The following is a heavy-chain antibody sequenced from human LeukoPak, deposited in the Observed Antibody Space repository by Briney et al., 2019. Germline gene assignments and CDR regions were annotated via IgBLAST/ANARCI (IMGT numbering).Heavy chain of an antibody. CDR2: ISYDGSNK. CDR1: GFTFSSYG. D-gene: IGHD6-19*01. CDR3: ARPRYTSGWSDFDY. J-gene: IGHJ4*02. Sequence: GGSLRLSCAASGFTFSSYGMHWVRQAPGKGLEWVAVISYDGSNKYYADSVKGRFTISRDNSKNTLFLLMNSLRAEDTAVYYCARPRYTSGWSDFDYWGQGTLVTVSS. V-gene: IGHV3-30*19.